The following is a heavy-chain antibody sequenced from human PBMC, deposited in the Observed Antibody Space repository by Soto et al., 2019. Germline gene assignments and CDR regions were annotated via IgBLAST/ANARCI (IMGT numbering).Heavy chain of an antibody. J-gene: IGHJ5*02. Sequence: GGSLRLSCAASGFTFSSYAMSWVRQAPGKGLEWVSAISGSGGSTYYADSVKGRFTISRDNSKNTLYLQMNSLRAEDTAVYYCARDASRDSSARGWFDPWGPGTLVTVSS. CDR3: ARDASRDSSARGWFDP. V-gene: IGHV3-23*01. D-gene: IGHD6-13*01. CDR1: GFTFSSYA. CDR2: ISGSGGST.